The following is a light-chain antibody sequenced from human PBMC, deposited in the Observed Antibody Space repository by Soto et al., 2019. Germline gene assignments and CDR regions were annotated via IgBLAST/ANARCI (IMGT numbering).Light chain of an antibody. Sequence: DIQMTQSPSSLSASVGDRVTITCRASQGISNYLAWYQQKPGKVPKLLIYAASTLQSGVPSRFSGSGSGTEFTLTISSLQPDDFATYYCQQYNSYSGVTFGPGTKVDIK. CDR1: QGISNY. J-gene: IGKJ3*01. CDR2: AAS. CDR3: QQYNSYSGVT. V-gene: IGKV1-27*01.